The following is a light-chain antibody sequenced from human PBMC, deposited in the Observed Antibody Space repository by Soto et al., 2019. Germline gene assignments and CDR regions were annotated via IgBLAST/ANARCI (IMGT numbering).Light chain of an antibody. CDR1: SSNIGSNT. J-gene: IGLJ3*02. CDR2: SNN. CDR3: AAWDDSLNGPV. Sequence: QSVLTQPPSASGTPGQRVTISCSGSSSNIGSNTVNWYQQLPGTAPKLLIYSNNQRPSGVPDRFSGSKSVTSASLAISGLQSEDEADYYCAAWDDSLNGPVFAGGTKLTVL. V-gene: IGLV1-44*01.